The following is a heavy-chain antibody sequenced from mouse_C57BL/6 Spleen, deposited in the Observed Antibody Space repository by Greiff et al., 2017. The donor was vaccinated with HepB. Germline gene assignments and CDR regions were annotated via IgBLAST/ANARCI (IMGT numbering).Heavy chain of an antibody. Sequence: VQRVESGAELVRPGTSVKVSCKASGYAFTNYLIEWVKQRPGQGLEWIGVINPGSGGTNYNEKFKGKATLTADKSSSTAYMQLSSLTSEDSAVYFCARADYDAVDYWGQGTSVTVSS. V-gene: IGHV1-54*01. CDR2: INPGSGGT. J-gene: IGHJ4*01. D-gene: IGHD2-4*01. CDR1: GYAFTNYL. CDR3: ARADYDAVDY.